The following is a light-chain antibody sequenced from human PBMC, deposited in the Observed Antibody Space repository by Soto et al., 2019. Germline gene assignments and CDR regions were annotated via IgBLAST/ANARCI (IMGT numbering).Light chain of an antibody. CDR2: AAS. CDR3: QQYHNSPRT. CDR1: QSVSSGS. V-gene: IGKV3-20*01. Sequence: EIVLTQSPGALSLSPGERATLSCRASQSVSSGSLAWYQQKPGQAPRLLIYAASARATGIPDRFSGSGSGTYFPLTVSTPEPEDFAVYYCQQYHNSPRTFGQGTKMEIK. J-gene: IGKJ1*01.